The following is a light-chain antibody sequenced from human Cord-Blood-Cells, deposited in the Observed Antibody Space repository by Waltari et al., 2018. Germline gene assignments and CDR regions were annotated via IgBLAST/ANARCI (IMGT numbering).Light chain of an antibody. Sequence: DIQMTQSPSSLSASVEDRVTITCRASQSISSYLNWYQQKPGKALKLLIYAASSFQSGVPSRFSGSGSGTDFTLTISSLQSEDFATYYCQQSYSTPYTFGQGTKLEIK. J-gene: IGKJ2*01. CDR2: AAS. CDR3: QQSYSTPYT. V-gene: IGKV1-39*01. CDR1: QSISSY.